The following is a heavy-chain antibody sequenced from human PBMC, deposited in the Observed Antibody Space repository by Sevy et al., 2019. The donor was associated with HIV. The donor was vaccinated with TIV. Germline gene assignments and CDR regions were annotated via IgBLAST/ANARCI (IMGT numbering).Heavy chain of an antibody. D-gene: IGHD2-8*01. CDR3: AREGCTKPHDY. Sequence: GGSLRLSCAASGFDFSIYSMSWVRQAPGKGLEWVSTLSFGCGKINYAGSVKGRFTISRDNSKSSVYLQMNNMRVEDTAVYHCAREGCTKPHDYWGQGTLVTVSS. CDR2: LSFGCGKI. J-gene: IGHJ4*02. CDR1: GFDFSIYS. V-gene: IGHV3-23*01.